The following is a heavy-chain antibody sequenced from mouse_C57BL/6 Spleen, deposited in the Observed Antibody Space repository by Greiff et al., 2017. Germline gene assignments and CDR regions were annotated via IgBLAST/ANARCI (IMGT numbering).Heavy chain of an antibody. J-gene: IGHJ3*01. CDR3: ARVGSSGYPWFAY. CDR1: GYAFSSSW. Sequence: QVQLKESGPELVKPGASVKISCKASGYAFSSSWMNWVKQRPGKGLEWIGRIYPGDGDTNYNGKFKGKATLTADKSSSTAYMQLSSLTSEDSAVYFCARVGSSGYPWFAYWGQGTLVTVSA. V-gene: IGHV1-82*01. CDR2: IYPGDGDT. D-gene: IGHD3-2*02.